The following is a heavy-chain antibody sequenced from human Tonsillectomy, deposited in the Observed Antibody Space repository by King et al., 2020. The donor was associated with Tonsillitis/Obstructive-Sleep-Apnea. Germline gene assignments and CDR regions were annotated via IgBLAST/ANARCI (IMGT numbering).Heavy chain of an antibody. CDR1: GYSFTTYW. V-gene: IGHV5-51*01. D-gene: IGHD4-23*01. CDR2: IHPADSDT. CDR3: ARPGHPSVVLYTGPDY. J-gene: IGHJ4*02. Sequence: QLVQSGAEVRKPGESLKIACKGSGYSFTTYWIGWVRQVPGKGLEWMGIIHPADSDTRYSPSFQGQVTISVDRSISTAFLQWGSLKASDTAIYYCARPGHPSVVLYTGPDYWGQGTLVTVSS.